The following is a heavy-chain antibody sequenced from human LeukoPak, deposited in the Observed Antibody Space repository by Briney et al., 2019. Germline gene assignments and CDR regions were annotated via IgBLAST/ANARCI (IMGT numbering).Heavy chain of an antibody. D-gene: IGHD3-10*01. Sequence: GGSLRLSCAASGFTFSSYSMNWVRQAPGKGLEWVSSISSSSSYIYYADSVKGRFTISRDNAKNSLYLQMNSLRAEDTAVYYCARAGGWFGDYAFDTWGQGTMVTVSS. V-gene: IGHV3-21*01. J-gene: IGHJ3*02. CDR1: GFTFSSYS. CDR2: ISSSSSYI. CDR3: ARAGGWFGDYAFDT.